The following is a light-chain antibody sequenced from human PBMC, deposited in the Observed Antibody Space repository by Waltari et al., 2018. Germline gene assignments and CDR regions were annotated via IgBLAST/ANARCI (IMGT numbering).Light chain of an antibody. CDR3: LVWHSTIDHQGV. J-gene: IGLJ2*01. CDR1: NIGRKS. CDR2: YDS. V-gene: IGLV3-21*04. Sequence: SYVVTQSPSVSVAPGETARITCGGDNIGRKSGHWSQQRPGQAPVLVISYDSDRPSGIPERFSGSNSGNTATLTISWVEAEDEADYYCLVWHSTIDHQGVFGGGTKLTVL.